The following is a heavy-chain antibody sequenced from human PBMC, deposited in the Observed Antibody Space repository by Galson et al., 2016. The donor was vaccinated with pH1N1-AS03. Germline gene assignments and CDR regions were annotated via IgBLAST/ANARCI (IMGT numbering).Heavy chain of an antibody. Sequence: SVKVSCKASGYTFTSYAMHWVRQAPGQRLEWMGWINAGNGNTKYSQKFQGRVTITRDTSASTAYMELSSLRSEDTAVYYCARDRGSGYDLFDYYYGMDVGAQGTTVTVTS. V-gene: IGHV1-3*01. CDR3: ARDRGSGYDLFDYYYGMDV. CDR1: GYTFTSYA. J-gene: IGHJ6*01. CDR2: INAGNGNT. D-gene: IGHD5-12*01.